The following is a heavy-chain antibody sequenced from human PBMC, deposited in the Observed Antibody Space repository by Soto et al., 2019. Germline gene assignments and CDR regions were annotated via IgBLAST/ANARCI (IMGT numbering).Heavy chain of an antibody. CDR3: AREFRGSYYFDY. D-gene: IGHD1-26*01. CDR2: ISAYNGNT. CDR1: GYTFTSYG. V-gene: IGHV1-18*01. J-gene: IGHJ4*02. Sequence: ASVKVSCKASGYTFTSYGISWVRQATGQGLEWMGWISAYNGNTNYAQKLQGRVTMTTDTSTSTAYMELRSLRYDDTAVYCCAREFRGSYYFDYWGQGTLVTVSS.